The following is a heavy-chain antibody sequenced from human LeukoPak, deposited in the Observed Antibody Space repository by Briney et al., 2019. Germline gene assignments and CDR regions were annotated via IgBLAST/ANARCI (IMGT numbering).Heavy chain of an antibody. J-gene: IGHJ4*02. CDR2: TSESGDNT. Sequence: PGGSLRLSCAASGFTFSSYNMNWVRQAPGKGLEWVSVTSESGDNTYYGDSVKGRFTVSRDNSKNTLYLQMNSLRAEDTAIYYCARTAANDYWGQGTLVTVSS. D-gene: IGHD6-13*01. CDR3: ARTAANDY. V-gene: IGHV3-23*01. CDR1: GFTFSSYN.